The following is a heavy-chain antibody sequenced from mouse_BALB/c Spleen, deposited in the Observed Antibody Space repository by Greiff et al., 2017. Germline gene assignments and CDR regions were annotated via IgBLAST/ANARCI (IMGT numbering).Heavy chain of an antibody. CDR1: GYTFTSYT. V-gene: IGHV1-4*02. Sequence: VQLQQSAAELARPGASVKMSCKASGYTFTSYTMHWVKQRPGQGLEWIGYINPSSGYTEYNQKFKDKTTLTADKSSSTAYMQLSSLTSEDSAVYYCAVRIYYAMDYWGQGTSVTVSS. J-gene: IGHJ4*01. CDR2: INPSSGYT. CDR3: AVRIYYAMDY.